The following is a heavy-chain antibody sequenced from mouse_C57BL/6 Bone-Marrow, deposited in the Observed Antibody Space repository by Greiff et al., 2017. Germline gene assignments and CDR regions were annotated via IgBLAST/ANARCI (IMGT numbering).Heavy chain of an antibody. CDR1: GYTFTSYG. CDR3: AREDRFTPLAY. V-gene: IGHV1-81*01. Sequence: QVQLQQSGAELARPGASVKLSCKASGYTFTSYGISWVKQRTGQGLEWIGEIYPRSGNTYYNEKFKGKATLTADKSSSTAYMELRSLTSEDSAVYFCAREDRFTPLAYWGQGTLVTVSA. CDR2: IYPRSGNT. D-gene: IGHD1-1*01. J-gene: IGHJ3*01.